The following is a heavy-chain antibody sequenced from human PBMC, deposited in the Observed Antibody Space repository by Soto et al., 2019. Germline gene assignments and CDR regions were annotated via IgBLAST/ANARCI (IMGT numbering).Heavy chain of an antibody. V-gene: IGHV3-23*01. J-gene: IGHJ6*02. CDR2: ITDVGDPT. D-gene: IGHD5-12*01. CDR3: AKDRDIAYHLEGGFYYSGMDV. CDR1: GFTLGTYA. Sequence: ETLRISCSASGFTLGTYAMNWVRQAPGKGLEWVSTITDVGDPTYYADSVKGRFTISRDNSKNTLFLQMNSLRAEDTARYYCAKDRDIAYHLEGGFYYSGMDVWGQGTKVTVYS.